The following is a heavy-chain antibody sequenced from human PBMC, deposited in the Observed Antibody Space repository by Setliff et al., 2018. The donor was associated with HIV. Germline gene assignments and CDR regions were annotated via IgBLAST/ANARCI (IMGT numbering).Heavy chain of an antibody. CDR3: TRGVSYAVGDY. D-gene: IGHD3-10*01. CDR2: MNSDGTKI. J-gene: IGHJ4*02. Sequence: GGSLRLSCAASGFTFSGFWMRWVRQAPGKGLVWVSRMNSDGTKISYADSVKGRFTISRDNAKNTLYLQMNSLIFEDTAVYYCTRGVSYAVGDYWGQGTLVTV. CDR1: GFTFSGFW. V-gene: IGHV3-74*01.